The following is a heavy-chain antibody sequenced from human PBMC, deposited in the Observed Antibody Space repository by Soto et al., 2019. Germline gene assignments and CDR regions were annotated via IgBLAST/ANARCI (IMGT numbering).Heavy chain of an antibody. D-gene: IGHD3-22*01. V-gene: IGHV4-38-2*01. J-gene: IGHJ4*02. CDR1: GYSISSGYY. CDR2: IYHSGST. CDR3: ARHYYDSSGYNFDY. Sequence: SETLSLTCAVSGYSISSGYYWGWIRQPPGKGLEWIGSIYHSGSTYYNPSLKSRVTISVDTSKNQFSLKLSSVAAADTAVYYCARHYYDSSGYNFDYWGQGTLVTVSS.